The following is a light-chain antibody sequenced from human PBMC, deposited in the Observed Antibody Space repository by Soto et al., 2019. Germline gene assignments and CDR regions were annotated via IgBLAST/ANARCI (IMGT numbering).Light chain of an antibody. J-gene: IGLJ2*01. CDR1: SSDFGATNY. Sequence: SALTQPPSASGSPGQSVTISCTGASSDFGATNYVSWYQQHPGKAPKLMIFEVTKRPSGVPDRFSGSKSGNTASLTVSGLQAEDEAHYYCTSYAGSYADVVFGGGTKLTVL. V-gene: IGLV2-8*01. CDR3: TSYAGSYADVV. CDR2: EVT.